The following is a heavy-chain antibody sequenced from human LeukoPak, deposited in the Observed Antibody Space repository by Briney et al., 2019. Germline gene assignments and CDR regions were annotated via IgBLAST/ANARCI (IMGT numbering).Heavy chain of an antibody. CDR3: AKAGYSSGWYSPNAFDI. V-gene: IGHV3-30*02. J-gene: IGHJ3*02. Sequence: PGGSLRLSCAASGFTFSSYGMHWVRQAPGKGPEWVAFIRYDGSNKYYADSVKGRFTISRDNSKNTLYLQMNSLRAEDTAVYYCAKAGYSSGWYSPNAFDIWGQGTMVTVSS. CDR1: GFTFSSYG. D-gene: IGHD6-19*01. CDR2: IRYDGSNK.